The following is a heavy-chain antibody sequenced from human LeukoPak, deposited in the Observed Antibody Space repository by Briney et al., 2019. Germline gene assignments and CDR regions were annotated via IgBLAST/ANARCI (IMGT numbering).Heavy chain of an antibody. V-gene: IGHV4-30-4*01. D-gene: IGHD3-3*01. CDR2: IYYSGST. J-gene: IGHJ4*02. CDR1: GGSICSGDYY. CDR3: ASHWSGYRIDY. Sequence: SETLSLTCTVSGGSICSGDYYWSWVRQPPGKGLEWIGYIYYSGSTYYNPSLKSRVTISVDTSKNQFSLKLSSVTAADTAVYYCASHWSGYRIDYWGQGTLVTVSS.